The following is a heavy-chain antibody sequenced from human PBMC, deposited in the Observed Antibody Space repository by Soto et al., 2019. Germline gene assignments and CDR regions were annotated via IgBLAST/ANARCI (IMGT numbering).Heavy chain of an antibody. CDR1: GFTVSSNY. D-gene: IGHD2-2*01. J-gene: IGHJ3*02. V-gene: IGHV3-53*04. Sequence: EVQLVESGGGLVQPGGSLRLSCAASGFTVSSNYMSWVRQAPGKGLEWVSVIYSGGSTYYADSVKGRYTIYRHNSKNTMYLQMNSLRAEDKAVYYCASTIVVVPAAKINDAFDIWGQGKMVTVSS. CDR3: ASTIVVVPAAKINDAFDI. CDR2: IYSGGST.